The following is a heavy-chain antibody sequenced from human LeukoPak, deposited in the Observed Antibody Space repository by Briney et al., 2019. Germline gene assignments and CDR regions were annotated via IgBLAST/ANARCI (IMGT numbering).Heavy chain of an antibody. CDR1: GFTFNTYA. V-gene: IGHV3-23*01. CDR2: ICGSGGCT. CDR3: AKDHKTAVLTTNVDAFDI. Sequence: GGSLRLSCEASGFTFNTYAIYWVRQAPGKGLEWVSGICGSGGCTYYADSVKGRFTISRDNSKNTLYLQMNSLRAEDTAVYYCAKDHKTAVLTTNVDAFDIWGQGTMVTVSS. D-gene: IGHD1-1*01. J-gene: IGHJ3*02.